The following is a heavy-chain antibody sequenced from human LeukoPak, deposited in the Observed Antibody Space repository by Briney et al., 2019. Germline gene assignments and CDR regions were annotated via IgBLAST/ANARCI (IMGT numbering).Heavy chain of an antibody. J-gene: IGHJ5*02. CDR3: AKWMRETVFGVVTDWFDP. CDR2: ISSSGDTT. Sequence: GGSLRLSCAVSGFTFSSYAMNWVRQAPGKGLEWVSAISSSGDTTYYAESVKGRFIISRDNSKNTLYLQMSSLTAEDTAVYYCAKWMRETVFGVVTDWFDPWGQGTLVTVSS. CDR1: GFTFSSYA. V-gene: IGHV3-23*01. D-gene: IGHD3-3*01.